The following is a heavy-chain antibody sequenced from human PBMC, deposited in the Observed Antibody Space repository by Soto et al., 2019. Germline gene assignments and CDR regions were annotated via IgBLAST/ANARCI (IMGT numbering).Heavy chain of an antibody. D-gene: IGHD6-13*01. CDR3: ARELGISTAAPFDY. CDR1: GYRFTTYG. V-gene: IGHV1-18*01. J-gene: IGHJ4*02. Sequence: ASVKVSCKXSGYRFTTYGLNWVRQAPGQRPEWMAWINTFNGNTYSAQKFQGRVTMTTDTSTSTVFMELRSLTSDDTAMYYCARELGISTAAPFDYWGQGTLVTVSS. CDR2: INTFNGNT.